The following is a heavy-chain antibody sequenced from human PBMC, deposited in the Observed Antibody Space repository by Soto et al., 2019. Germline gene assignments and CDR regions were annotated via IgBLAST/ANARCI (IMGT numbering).Heavy chain of an antibody. CDR3: ARDWRGAEGFDP. CDR1: GYTFPTYG. J-gene: IGHJ5*02. D-gene: IGHD3-3*01. CDR2: IGADNSDT. V-gene: IGHV1-18*04. Sequence: QVQLVQSGPEVKKPGGSVKVSCKASGYTFPTYGFSWVRQAPGQGLEWVGWIGADNSDTTYAQKFQGRVTMTIDTYTTTSYMELRSLTTDETAVYFCARDWRGAEGFDPWGQGTLVTVSS.